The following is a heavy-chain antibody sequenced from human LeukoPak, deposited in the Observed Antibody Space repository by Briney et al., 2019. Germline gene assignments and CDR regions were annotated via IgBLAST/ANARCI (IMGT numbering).Heavy chain of an antibody. V-gene: IGHV3-53*01. CDR2: IYSGGST. Sequence: GGSLRLSCAASGFTVSSNYMSWVRQAPGKGLEWVSVIYSGGSTYYADSVKGRFTISRDNSKNTLYLQMNSLRAEDTAVYYCARDHYGSGSYLEYWGQGTLVTASS. J-gene: IGHJ4*02. CDR1: GFTVSSNY. CDR3: ARDHYGSGSYLEY. D-gene: IGHD3-10*01.